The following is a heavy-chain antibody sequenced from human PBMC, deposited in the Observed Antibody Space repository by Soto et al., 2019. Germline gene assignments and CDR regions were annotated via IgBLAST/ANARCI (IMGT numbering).Heavy chain of an antibody. CDR3: ARDGGLLWFGVRYYGMDV. J-gene: IGHJ6*02. CDR2: IYYSGST. D-gene: IGHD3-10*01. CDR1: GGSISSYY. V-gene: IGHV4-59*01. Sequence: SETLSLTCTVSGGSISSYYWSWIRQPPGKGLEWIGYIYYSGSTNYNPSLKSRVTISVDTSKNHFSLKLSSVTAADTAVYYCARDGGLLWFGVRYYGMDVWGQGTTVTVS.